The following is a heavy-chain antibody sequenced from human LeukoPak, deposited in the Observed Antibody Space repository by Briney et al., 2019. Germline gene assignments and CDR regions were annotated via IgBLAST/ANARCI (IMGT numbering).Heavy chain of an antibody. D-gene: IGHD5-18*01. Sequence: SETLSLTCTVSGGSISSRSYYWGWIRQPPGKGLEWMGSIYYSGSTYYNPSLKSGVTISVGTAKNQFSLKLISVPAADTAVYYCARHLSYVYKRGYYFDYWGQGTLVTVSS. V-gene: IGHV4-39*01. CDR2: IYYSGST. CDR1: GGSISSRSYY. J-gene: IGHJ4*02. CDR3: ARHLSYVYKRGYYFDY.